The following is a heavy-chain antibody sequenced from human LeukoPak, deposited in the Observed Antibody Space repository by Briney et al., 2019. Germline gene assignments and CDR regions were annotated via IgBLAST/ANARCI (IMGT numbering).Heavy chain of an antibody. D-gene: IGHD3-9*01. CDR3: ARDFDRRALVGFDEIFDP. CDR2: IIPILGIA. Sequence: SVKVSCKASGGTFSSYAISWVRQAPGQGLEWMGRIIPILGIANYAQKFQGRVTITADKSTSTAYMELSSLRSEDTAVYYCARDFDRRALVGFDEIFDPWGQGTLVTVSS. V-gene: IGHV1-69*04. CDR1: GGTFSSYA. J-gene: IGHJ5*02.